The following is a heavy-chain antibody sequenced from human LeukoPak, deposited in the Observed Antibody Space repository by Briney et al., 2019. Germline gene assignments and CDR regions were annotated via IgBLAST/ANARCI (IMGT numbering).Heavy chain of an antibody. CDR1: GGSFSGYY. CDR3: ARAIVVVVAATRKYYFDY. D-gene: IGHD2-15*01. Sequence: PSETLSLTRAVYGGSFSGYYWSWIRQPPGKGLEWIGEINHSGSTNYNPSLKSRVTISVDTSKNQFSLKLSSVTAADTAVYYCARAIVVVVAATRKYYFDYWGQGTLVTVSS. CDR2: INHSGST. J-gene: IGHJ4*02. V-gene: IGHV4-34*01.